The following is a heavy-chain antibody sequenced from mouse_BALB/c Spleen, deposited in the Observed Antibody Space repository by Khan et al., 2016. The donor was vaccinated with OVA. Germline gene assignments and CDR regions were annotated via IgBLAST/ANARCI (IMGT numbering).Heavy chain of an antibody. V-gene: IGHV5-6*02. CDR3: ASHLTGSFAY. CDR1: GFTFSSYG. D-gene: IGHD4-1*01. Sequence: EVMLVESGGDLVKPGGSLKLSCAASGFTFSSYGMSWVRQTPDKRLEWVATISSGGDYTYYPDSVKGRFTISRDNAKNTLYLQMSSLKSEDTARYYCASHLTGSFAYWGQGTLVTVSA. J-gene: IGHJ3*01. CDR2: ISSGGDYT.